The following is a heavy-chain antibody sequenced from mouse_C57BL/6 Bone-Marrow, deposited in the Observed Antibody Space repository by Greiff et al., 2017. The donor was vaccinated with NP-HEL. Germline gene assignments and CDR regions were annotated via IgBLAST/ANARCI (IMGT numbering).Heavy chain of an antibody. D-gene: IGHD1-1*01. J-gene: IGHJ1*03. CDR3: ARDTTVVVPWCFDV. CDR2: IDPSDSYT. CDR1: GYTFTSYW. V-gene: IGHV1-69*01. Sequence: VQLQQPGAELVMPGASVKLSCKASGYTFTSYWMHWVKQRPGQGLEWIGEIDPSDSYTNYTQKFKGKSTLTVDKSSSTAYMQLSSLTSEDSAVYYCARDTTVVVPWCFDVWGTGTTVTVSS.